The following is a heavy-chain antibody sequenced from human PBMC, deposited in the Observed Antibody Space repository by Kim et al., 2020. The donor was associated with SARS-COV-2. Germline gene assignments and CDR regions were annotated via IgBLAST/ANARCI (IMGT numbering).Heavy chain of an antibody. D-gene: IGHD4-17*01. CDR1: GGSISSGGYY. CDR2: IHYSGST. V-gene: IGHV4-31*03. CDR3: ARDTTVTYSYGMDV. Sequence: SETLSLTCSVSGGSISSGGYYWSWICQHPGKGLEWIGYIHYSGSTYYNPSLESRVTISVDTSKNHFSLKLSSVTAADTAVYYCARDTTVTYSYGMDVWG. J-gene: IGHJ6*02.